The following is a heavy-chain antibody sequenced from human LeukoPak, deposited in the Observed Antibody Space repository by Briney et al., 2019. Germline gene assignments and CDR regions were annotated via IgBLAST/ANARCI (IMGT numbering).Heavy chain of an antibody. Sequence: PGGSLRLSCAASGFTFNYYAMNWVRQAPGKGLEWVSYISASGSNIYYLDAVKGRFTVSRDNAMNSLFLQMNRPGVEDTAIYYCVRVKGTYFDFWGQGTLVTVSS. V-gene: IGHV3-48*01. CDR1: GFTFNYYA. D-gene: IGHD1-1*01. CDR2: ISASGSNI. J-gene: IGHJ4*02. CDR3: VRVKGTYFDF.